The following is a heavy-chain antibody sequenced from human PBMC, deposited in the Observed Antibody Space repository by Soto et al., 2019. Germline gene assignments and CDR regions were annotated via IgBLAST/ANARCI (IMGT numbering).Heavy chain of an antibody. D-gene: IGHD3-22*01. Sequence: SETLSLTCTVSGGSISSGDYYWSWIRQPPGKGLEWIGYIYYSGSTYYNPSLKSRVTISVDTSKNQFSLKLSSVTAADTAVYYCARDPRYYDSSGYYYWVWFDPWGQGTLVTVSS. V-gene: IGHV4-30-4*01. CDR1: GGSISSGDYY. CDR3: ARDPRYYDSSGYYYWVWFDP. CDR2: IYYSGST. J-gene: IGHJ5*02.